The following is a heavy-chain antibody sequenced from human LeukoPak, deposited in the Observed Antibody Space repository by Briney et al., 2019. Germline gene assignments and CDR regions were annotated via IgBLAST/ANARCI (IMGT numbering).Heavy chain of an antibody. CDR2: IGTSGDT. CDR3: ARAYGYGAGSYFKY. Sequence: GGSLRLSCAASGFTLNNYDMHWVRQTTGKGPEWVSGIGTSGDTYYSDSAKGRFTISRDNAKNSFYLQMNSLRAGDTAVYFCARAYGYGAGSYFKYWGQGILVTVSS. V-gene: IGHV3-13*01. J-gene: IGHJ4*02. D-gene: IGHD3-10*01. CDR1: GFTLNNYD.